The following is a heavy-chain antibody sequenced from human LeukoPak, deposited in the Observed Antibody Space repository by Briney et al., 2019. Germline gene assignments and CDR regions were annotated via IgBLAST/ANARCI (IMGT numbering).Heavy chain of an antibody. D-gene: IGHD2-15*01. V-gene: IGHV1-18*01. Sequence: ASVKVSCKTSGYTFMNYGISWVRLAPGQGLEWMGWISASIDNTNYAQKVQGRLTMTRDTSTSTAYMELRSLISDDTAVYYCARTRGSAWQHFDYWGQGTLVTVSS. CDR1: GYTFMNYG. CDR2: ISASIDNT. J-gene: IGHJ4*02. CDR3: ARTRGSAWQHFDY.